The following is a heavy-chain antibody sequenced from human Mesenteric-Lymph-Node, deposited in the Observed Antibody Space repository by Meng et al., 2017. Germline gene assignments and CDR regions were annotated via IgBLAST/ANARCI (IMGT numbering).Heavy chain of an antibody. D-gene: IGHD3-10*01. Sequence: QVQLKQWGAEVLKPSETLSLTCAAYGGSLSGYYWSWIRQPPGKGLGWMGEVYHNGVTKYSTSLRSRVVISIDTSKNQFSLNLRSVSAADTAMYYCARGGATPMIIKYWGPGTLVTVSS. J-gene: IGHJ4*02. CDR1: GGSLSGYY. CDR2: VYHNGVT. V-gene: IGHV4-34*02. CDR3: ARGGATPMIIKY.